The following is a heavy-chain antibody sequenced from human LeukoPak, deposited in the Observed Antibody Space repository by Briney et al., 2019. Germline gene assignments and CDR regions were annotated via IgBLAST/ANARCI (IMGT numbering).Heavy chain of an antibody. Sequence: SETLSLTCVVSGGSVRGYNSGWIRQPPGRGLEWIGYVSYSVSTNYTPSFKSRITITVDTSRNQFSLQLSSVTAADTAVYYCARIHRYCSGGACYVLDNWGQGTLVAVSS. CDR2: VSYSVST. J-gene: IGHJ4*02. D-gene: IGHD2-15*01. CDR3: ARIHRYCSGGACYVLDN. CDR1: GGSVRGYN. V-gene: IGHV4-59*02.